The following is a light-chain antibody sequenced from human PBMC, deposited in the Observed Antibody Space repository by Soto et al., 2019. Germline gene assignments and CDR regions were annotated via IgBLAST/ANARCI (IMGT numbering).Light chain of an antibody. J-gene: IGLJ2*01. CDR1: SSNIGAGYD. CDR3: QSYDSSLSVV. V-gene: IGLV1-40*01. CDR2: GNS. Sequence: QSVLTQPPSVSXAPGQXXTISCTGSSSNIGAGYDVHWYQQLPGTAPKLLIYGNSNRPSGVPDRFSGSKSGTSASLAITGLQAEDEADYYCQSYDSSLSVVFGGGTKLTVL.